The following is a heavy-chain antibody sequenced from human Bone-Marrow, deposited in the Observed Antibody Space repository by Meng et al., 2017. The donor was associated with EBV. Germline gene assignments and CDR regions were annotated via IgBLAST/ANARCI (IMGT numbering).Heavy chain of an antibody. D-gene: IGHD3-10*01. CDR2: VNPRNGKK. CDR1: GYPMATFH. CDR3: ARALGEDAGAPPDY. Sequence: VEQVQSGAECTKPTASVKVSCKAYGYPMATFHVHWVRQATGQGLEWVGLVNPRNGKKNIVQKFQGRITLTSDTSRSTVYLELSNLRSDDTAIYFCARALGEDAGAPPDYWGQGTLVTVSS. J-gene: IGHJ4*02. V-gene: IGHV1-46*01.